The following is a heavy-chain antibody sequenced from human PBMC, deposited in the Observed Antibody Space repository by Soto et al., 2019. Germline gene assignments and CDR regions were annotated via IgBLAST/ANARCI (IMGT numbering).Heavy chain of an antibody. V-gene: IGHV3-21*01. CDR3: ARDCSSCYPYYYYGMDV. CDR1: GFTFSSYS. CDR2: ISSSSSYI. J-gene: IGHJ6*02. D-gene: IGHD2-2*01. Sequence: EVQLVESGGGLVKPGGSLRLSCAASGFTFSSYSMNWVRQAPGKGLEWVSSISSSSSYIYYADSVKGRFTISRDNAKNRLFLQMNSLRAEDTAVYYCARDCSSCYPYYYYGMDVWGQGTTVTVSS.